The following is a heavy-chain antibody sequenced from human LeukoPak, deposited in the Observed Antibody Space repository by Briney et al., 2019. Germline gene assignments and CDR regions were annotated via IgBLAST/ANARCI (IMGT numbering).Heavy chain of an antibody. CDR3: ARTIRGY. Sequence: GGSLRLSCAASGFTFTTNAMGWVRQTPGKGLEWVAAVGSSAGSTYYADSVKGRFTISRDNAKNSLYLQMNSLRAEDTAVYYCARTIRGYWGQGTLVTVSS. D-gene: IGHD1-7*01. CDR1: GFTFTTNA. CDR2: VGSSAGST. V-gene: IGHV3-23*01. J-gene: IGHJ4*02.